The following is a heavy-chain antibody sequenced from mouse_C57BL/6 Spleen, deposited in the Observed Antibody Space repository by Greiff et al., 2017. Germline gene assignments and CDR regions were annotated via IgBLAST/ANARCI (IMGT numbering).Heavy chain of an antibody. D-gene: IGHD2-4*01. V-gene: IGHV5-17*01. J-gene: IGHJ3*01. CDR1: GFTFSDYG. CDR2: ISSGSSTI. Sequence: EVQVVESGGGLVKPGGSLKLSCAASGFTFSDYGMHWVRQAPEKGLEWVAYISSGSSTIYYADTVKGRFTISRDNAKNTLFLQMTSLRSEDTAMYYGARALYDYDGDWFAYWGQGTLVTVSA. CDR3: ARALYDYDGDWFAY.